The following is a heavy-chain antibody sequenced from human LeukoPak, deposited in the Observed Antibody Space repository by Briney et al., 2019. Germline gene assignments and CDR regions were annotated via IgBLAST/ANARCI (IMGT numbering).Heavy chain of an antibody. J-gene: IGHJ4*02. V-gene: IGHV3-9*01. CDR3: AKDTYSSSLTGFDY. D-gene: IGHD6-6*01. CDR1: GFTFDDYA. Sequence: GGSLRLSCAASGFTFDDYAMHWVLQAPGKGLEWVSGISWNSGSIGYADSVKGRFTISRDNAKNSLYLQMNSLRVEDTALYYCAKDTYSSSLTGFDYWGQGTLVTVSS. CDR2: ISWNSGSI.